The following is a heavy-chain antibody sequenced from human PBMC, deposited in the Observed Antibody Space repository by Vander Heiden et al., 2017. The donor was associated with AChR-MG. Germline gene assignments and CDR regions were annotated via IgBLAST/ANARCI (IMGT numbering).Heavy chain of an antibody. Sequence: EVQLLESGGGLVQPGGSLSLSCAASVFTFSSYAMSWVRRAPGKGLEWVAAISGSGGSTYYADSVEGRFTSSRDKSKNTLYLQMNSLRAEDTAVYYCAKEVGANTSGVWGQGTLVTVSS. V-gene: IGHV3-23*01. CDR1: VFTFSSYA. J-gene: IGHJ4*02. D-gene: IGHD1-26*01. CDR2: ISGSGGST. CDR3: AKEVGANTSGV.